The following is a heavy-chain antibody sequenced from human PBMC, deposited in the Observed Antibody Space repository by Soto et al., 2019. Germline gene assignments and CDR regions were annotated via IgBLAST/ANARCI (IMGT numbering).Heavy chain of an antibody. CDR2: INHSGST. V-gene: IGHV4-34*01. CDR3: ARGRKFGVVIKSAGNWFDP. J-gene: IGHJ5*02. CDR1: GGSFSGYY. D-gene: IGHD3-3*01. Sequence: QVQLQQWGAGLLKPSETLSLTCAVYGGSFSGYYWSWIRQPPGKGLEWIGEINHSGSTNYNPSLKNMVTISVDTSKNQFSLKLSSVTAADTAVYYCARGRKFGVVIKSAGNWFDPWGQGTLVTVSS.